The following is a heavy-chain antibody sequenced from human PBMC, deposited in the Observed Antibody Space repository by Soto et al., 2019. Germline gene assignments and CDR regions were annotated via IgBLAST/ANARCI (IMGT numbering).Heavy chain of an antibody. D-gene: IGHD3-22*01. CDR1: GFTFSSYS. CDR3: ARDPTQPYDSSRYPLDY. Sequence: GGSLRLSCAASGFTFSSYSMNWVRQAPGKGLEWVSSISSSSSYIFYADSVKGRFTISRDNAKNSLYLQMNSLRAEDTAVYYCARDPTQPYDSSRYPLDYWGQGTLVTVSS. CDR2: ISSSSSYI. J-gene: IGHJ4*02. V-gene: IGHV3-21*01.